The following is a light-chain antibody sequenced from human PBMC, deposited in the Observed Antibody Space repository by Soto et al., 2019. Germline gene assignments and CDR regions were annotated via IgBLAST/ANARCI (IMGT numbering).Light chain of an antibody. Sequence: EILMTQSPAALSVSPGEIATLSCRASQSVSSNLTWYQQKPGQAPRLLIYDASNRATGIPARFSASGSGTEFTLTISGLQSEDFAVYYCQQYSNWPPWTFGPGTKVDIK. CDR1: QSVSSN. CDR2: DAS. V-gene: IGKV3D-15*01. CDR3: QQYSNWPPWT. J-gene: IGKJ1*01.